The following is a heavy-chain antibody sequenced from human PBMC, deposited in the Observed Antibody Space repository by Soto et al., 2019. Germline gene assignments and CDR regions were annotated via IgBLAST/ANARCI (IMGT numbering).Heavy chain of an antibody. D-gene: IGHD6-13*01. Sequence: GGSLRLSCAASGFTFRSFTMNWVRQAPGKGLEWVSTISSNSAYIYYTDALRGRFTISRDNAKNSLHLQMNSLRAEDTAVYYCTRDASRDSSARGWFDPWGPGTLVTVSS. CDR3: TRDASRDSSARGWFDP. J-gene: IGHJ5*02. CDR1: GFTFRSFT. CDR2: ISSNSAYI. V-gene: IGHV3-21*01.